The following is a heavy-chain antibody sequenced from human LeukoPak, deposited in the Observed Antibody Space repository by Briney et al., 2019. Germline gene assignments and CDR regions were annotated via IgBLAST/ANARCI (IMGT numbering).Heavy chain of an antibody. CDR3: ARHIVVVTAYYGMDV. V-gene: IGHV4-59*08. CDR2: IYYSGST. J-gene: IGHJ6*02. CDR1: GGSISSYY. Sequence: PSETLSLTCTVSGGSISSYYWSWIRQPPGKGLEWIGYIYYSGSTNYNPSLKSRVTISVDTSKNQFSLKLSSVTAADTAVYYCARHIVVVTAYYGMDVWGQGTTVTVSS. D-gene: IGHD2-21*02.